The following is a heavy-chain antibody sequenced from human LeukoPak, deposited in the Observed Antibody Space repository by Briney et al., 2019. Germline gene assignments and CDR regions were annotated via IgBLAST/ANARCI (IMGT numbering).Heavy chain of an antibody. CDR1: GGSFSSYA. CDR3: ARDLSWGGHYFDC. Sequence: SVKVSCKASGGSFSSYAISWVRHAPGQGLECMGGIIPIFGTANYAQKFQGRVTITADESTSTAYMELSSLRSEDTAVYYCARDLSWGGHYFDCWGQGTLVTVSS. CDR2: IIPIFGTA. J-gene: IGHJ4*02. D-gene: IGHD1-26*01. V-gene: IGHV1-69*01.